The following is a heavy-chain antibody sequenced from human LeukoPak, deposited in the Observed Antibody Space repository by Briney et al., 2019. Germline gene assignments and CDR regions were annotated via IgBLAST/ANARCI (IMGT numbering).Heavy chain of an antibody. D-gene: IGHD2-2*01. CDR1: GFTFSSYA. J-gene: IGHJ4*02. CDR2: ISGSGGST. V-gene: IGHV3-23*01. Sequence: PGGSLRLSCAASGFTFSSYAMSWVRQAPGKGLEGVSAISGSGGSTYYADSVKGRFTISRDNSKNTLYLQMNRLRAEDTAVYYCAKGCSTSCYRADYWGQGTLVTVSS. CDR3: AKGCSTSCYRADY.